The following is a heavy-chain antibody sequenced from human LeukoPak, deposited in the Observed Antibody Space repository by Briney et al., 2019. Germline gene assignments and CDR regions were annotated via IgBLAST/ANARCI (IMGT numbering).Heavy chain of an antibody. J-gene: IGHJ4*02. V-gene: IGHV3-30*03. CDR3: ARVLGGGAITGCDF. Sequence: GGSLRLSCAASGFTFSSYAMSWVRQAPGKGLEWVAVISYDGRNKYYADSVKGRFTISRDYSKNTLYLQMNSLRADDTAVYYCARVLGGGAITGCDFWGQGTLVTVSS. CDR2: ISYDGRNK. D-gene: IGHD3-16*01. CDR1: GFTFSSYA.